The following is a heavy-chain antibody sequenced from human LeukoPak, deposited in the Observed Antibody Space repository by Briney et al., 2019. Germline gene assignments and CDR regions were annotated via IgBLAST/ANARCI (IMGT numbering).Heavy chain of an antibody. V-gene: IGHV1-2*02. CDR3: ASVSYYDSSGYPSYYYYYMDV. Sequence: ASMKVSCKASGYTFTGYYMHWVRQAPGQGLEWMGWINPNSGGTNYAQKFQGRVTMTRDTSISTAYMELSRLRSDDTAVYYCASVSYYDSSGYPSYYYYYMDVWGKGTTVTVSS. D-gene: IGHD3-22*01. CDR2: INPNSGGT. J-gene: IGHJ6*03. CDR1: GYTFTGYY.